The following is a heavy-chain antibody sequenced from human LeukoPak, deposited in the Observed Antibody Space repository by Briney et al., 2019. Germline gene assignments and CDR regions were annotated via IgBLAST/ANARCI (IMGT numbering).Heavy chain of an antibody. CDR3: AREGGFYRPLDY. V-gene: IGHV4-4*02. CDR1: GGSVTSTNW. J-gene: IGHJ4*02. D-gene: IGHD3-3*01. Sequence: KPSGTLSLTCAVSGGSVTSTNWWTWLRQPPGKGLEWIGEVHLDGRTNYNPSLTGRLTLSVDLYENHISLKLTSVTAADTAVYYCAREGGFYRPLDYLGQGNLVTVSS. CDR2: VHLDGRT.